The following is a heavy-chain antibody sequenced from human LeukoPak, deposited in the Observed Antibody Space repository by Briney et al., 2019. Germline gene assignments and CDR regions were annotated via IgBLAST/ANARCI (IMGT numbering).Heavy chain of an antibody. J-gene: IGHJ6*04. V-gene: IGHV3-48*03. CDR2: ISSIGSTI. CDR1: GFTFSSYE. CDR3: AELGITMIGGV. D-gene: IGHD3-10*02. Sequence: GGSLRLSCAASGFTFSSYEMNWVRQAPGKGLEWVSYISSIGSTIYYADSVKGRFTISRENAKNSLYLQMNSLRAEDTAVYYCAELGITMIGGVWGKGTTVTISS.